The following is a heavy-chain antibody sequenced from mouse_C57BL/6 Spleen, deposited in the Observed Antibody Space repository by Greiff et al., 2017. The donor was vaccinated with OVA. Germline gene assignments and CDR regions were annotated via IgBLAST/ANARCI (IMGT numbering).Heavy chain of an antibody. D-gene: IGHD2-4*01. CDR1: CYTFTEYT. CDR3: ARHEDSGLGYYFDY. J-gene: IGHJ2*01. Sequence: VPLQESGAELVQPGASVKLSCKASCYTFTEYTIHWVQPRSGQGLAWIGWFYPGSGSIQYNEKFKENAALTAYKSSSTVYMELSRCTSEDSAVYFCARHEDSGLGYYFDYWGQGTTLTVSS. CDR2: FYPGSGSI. V-gene: IGHV1-62-2*01.